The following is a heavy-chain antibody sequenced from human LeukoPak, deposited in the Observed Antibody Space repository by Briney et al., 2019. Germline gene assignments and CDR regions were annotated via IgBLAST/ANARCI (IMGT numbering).Heavy chain of an antibody. V-gene: IGHV6-1*01. CDR1: GDSVSSNSAA. CDR2: TYYRSKWYN. D-gene: IGHD2-2*01. J-gene: IGHJ3*02. CDR3: ARVVQVYCSTTSCYVGAFDI. Sequence: SQTLSLTCAISGDSVSSNSAAWNWIRQSPSRGLEWLGRTYYRSKWYNDYAVSVKSRITINPDTSKNPFSLPLNSVTPEDTAVYYCARVVQVYCSTTSCYVGAFDIWGQGTMVTVSS.